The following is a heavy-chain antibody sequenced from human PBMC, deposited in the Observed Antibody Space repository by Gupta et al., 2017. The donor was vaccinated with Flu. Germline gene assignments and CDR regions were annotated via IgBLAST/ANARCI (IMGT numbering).Heavy chain of an antibody. CDR2: IIPIFGTT. J-gene: IGHJ4*02. D-gene: IGHD3-10*01. V-gene: IGHV1-69*01. CDR1: GGTFSSYA. CDR3: ATDLRGGYFDY. Sequence: QVQLVQSGAEVKTPGSSVKVSCKASGGTFSSYAIVGVRQAPGQGLERMGGIIPIFGTTNYAQKFQGRVTITADESTSTAYMELSGLRSDDTAVYYCATDLRGGYFDYWGQGTLVTVSS.